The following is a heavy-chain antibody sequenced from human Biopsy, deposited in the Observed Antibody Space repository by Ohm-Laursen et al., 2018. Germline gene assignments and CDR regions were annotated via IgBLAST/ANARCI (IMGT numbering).Heavy chain of an antibody. J-gene: IGHJ4*02. CDR2: FAPENGKT. V-gene: IGHV1-24*01. CDR3: AADINVWNVNY. CDR1: GYTLTELS. Sequence: SVKVSCKVSGYTLTELSMHWVRQAPGKGLEWMGGFAPENGKTVYARNFQARVSMTEDTSTDTAYMELRSLRSEDTAVYYCAADINVWNVNYWGQGTQVTVSS. D-gene: IGHD1-1*01.